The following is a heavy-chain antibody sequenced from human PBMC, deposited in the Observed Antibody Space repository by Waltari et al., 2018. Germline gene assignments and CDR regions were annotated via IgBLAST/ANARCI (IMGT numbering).Heavy chain of an antibody. CDR2: MNPNSGDT. CDR1: GYSFTSYD. D-gene: IGHD1-26*01. V-gene: IGHV1-8*01. Sequence: QEQLVQSEAEVKTPGAAVTVSCTASGYSFTSYDINWVRQAPGQGLEWMAWMNPNSGDTEYAHKFQGRVTVTTNPSMSTAYMELSSLRTDDTAVYFCARAVGGAARGYFGMDVWGHGTTVTVSS. CDR3: ARAVGGAARGYFGMDV. J-gene: IGHJ6*02.